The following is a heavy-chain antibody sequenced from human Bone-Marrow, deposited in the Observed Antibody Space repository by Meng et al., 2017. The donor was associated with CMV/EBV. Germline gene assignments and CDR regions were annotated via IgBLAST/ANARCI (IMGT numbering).Heavy chain of an antibody. CDR3: AGGAIFGGKWFDP. J-gene: IGHJ5*02. D-gene: IGHD3-3*01. CDR2: INPNSGGT. Sequence: ASVKVSCKASGYTFTGYYMHWVRQAPGQGLEWMGWINPNSGGTNYAQKFQGRVTMTRDTSISTACMELSRLRSDDTAVYYCAGGAIFGGKWFDPWGQGTLVTVSS. CDR1: GYTFTGYY. V-gene: IGHV1-2*02.